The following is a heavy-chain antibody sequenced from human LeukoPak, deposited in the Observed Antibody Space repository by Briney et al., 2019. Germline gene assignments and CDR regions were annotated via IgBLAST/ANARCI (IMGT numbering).Heavy chain of an antibody. CDR1: GDSIGSNYC. CDR2: VYRRGST. CDR3: GRHAYGDSSAAFDI. V-gene: IGHV4-4*02. D-gene: IGHD4-17*01. Sequence: SETLSLTCAVSGDSIGSNYCWRWVRQFPGKGLEWIGEVYRRGSTSYNPSLKSRVVISIDKSKNQYSLNLNSVTAADTAMYYCGRHAYGDSSAAFDIWGQGTMVIVSS. J-gene: IGHJ3*02.